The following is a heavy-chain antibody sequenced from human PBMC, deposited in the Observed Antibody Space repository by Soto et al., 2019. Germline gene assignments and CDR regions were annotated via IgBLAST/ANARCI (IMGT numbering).Heavy chain of an antibody. Sequence: SEALSLTCTVSGGSISSSSYYWGWIRQPPGKGLEWIGSIYYSGSTYYNPSLKSRVTISVDTSKNQFSLKLSSVTAADTAVYYCASSGMGGDSNSPNFDYWGQGTLVTVSS. CDR1: GGSISSSSYY. D-gene: IGHD4-17*01. J-gene: IGHJ4*02. CDR2: IYYSGST. V-gene: IGHV4-39*01. CDR3: ASSGMGGDSNSPNFDY.